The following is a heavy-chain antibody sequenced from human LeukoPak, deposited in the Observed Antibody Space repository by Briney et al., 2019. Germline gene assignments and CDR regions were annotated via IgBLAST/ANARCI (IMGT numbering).Heavy chain of an antibody. Sequence: GGSLRLSCAASGFTFSDYYMSWVRQAPGKGLEWVAFIRYDGSNKYYADSVKGRFTISRDNSKNTLYLQMNSLRAEDTAVYYCAKAEGYSYGDFDYWGQGTLVTVSS. CDR1: GFTFSDYY. V-gene: IGHV3-30*02. CDR3: AKAEGYSYGDFDY. D-gene: IGHD5-18*01. J-gene: IGHJ4*02. CDR2: IRYDGSNK.